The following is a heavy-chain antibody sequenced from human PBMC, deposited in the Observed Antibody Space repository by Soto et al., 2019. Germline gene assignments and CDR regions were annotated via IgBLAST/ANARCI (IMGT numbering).Heavy chain of an antibody. J-gene: IGHJ6*02. CDR3: ARVNSGSYYYYGMDV. V-gene: IGHV1-69*13. CDR2: IIPIFGTA. CDR1: GGTFSSYA. Sequence: SVKVSCKASGGTFSSYAISWVRQAPGQGLEWMGGIIPIFGTANYAQKFQGRVTITADESTSTAYMELRSLRSDDTAVYYCARVNSGSYYYYGMDVWGQGTTVTVSS. D-gene: IGHD1-26*01.